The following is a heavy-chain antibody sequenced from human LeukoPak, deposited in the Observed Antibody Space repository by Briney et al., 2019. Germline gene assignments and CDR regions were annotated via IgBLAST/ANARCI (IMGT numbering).Heavy chain of an antibody. CDR3: ARVVSGSYELDY. J-gene: IGHJ4*02. CDR2: IYHSGST. CDR1: GYSISSGYY. Sequence: SETLSLTCTVSGYSISSGYYWGWIRQPPGKGLDWIGSIYHSGSTYYNPSLKSRLTISVDTSKNQFSLKLSSVTAADTAVYYCARVVSGSYELDYWGQGTLVTVSS. V-gene: IGHV4-38-2*02. D-gene: IGHD1-26*01.